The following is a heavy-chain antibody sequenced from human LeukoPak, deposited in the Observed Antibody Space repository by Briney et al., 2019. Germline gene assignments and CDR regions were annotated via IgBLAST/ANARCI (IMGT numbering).Heavy chain of an antibody. J-gene: IGHJ4*02. CDR3: AKAQYSGSCLDY. CDR1: GFTFSSCG. Sequence: GGSLRLSCAASGFTFSSCGMIWVRQAPGKGLEWVSGISASGGTTYYADSVKGRFTISRDNSKNTLFLQMNSLRAEDTAIYYCAKAQYSGSCLDYWGQGTLVTVSS. V-gene: IGHV3-23*01. CDR2: ISASGGTT. D-gene: IGHD1-26*01.